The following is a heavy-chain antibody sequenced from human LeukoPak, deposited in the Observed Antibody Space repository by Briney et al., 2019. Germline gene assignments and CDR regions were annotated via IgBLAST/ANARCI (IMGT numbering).Heavy chain of an antibody. CDR3: ASSWYDPRLGAFDI. Sequence: ASVKVSCKASGYTFTSYAMNWVRQAPGQGLEWMGWINTNTGNPTYAQGFTGRFVFSLDTSVSTAYLQIGSLKAEDTAVYYCASSWYDPRLGAFDIWGQGTMVTVSS. CDR1: GYTFTSYA. D-gene: IGHD6-13*01. V-gene: IGHV7-4-1*01. CDR2: INTNTGNP. J-gene: IGHJ3*02.